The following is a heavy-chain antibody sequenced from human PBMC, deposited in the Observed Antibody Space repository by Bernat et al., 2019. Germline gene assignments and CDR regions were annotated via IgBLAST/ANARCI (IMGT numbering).Heavy chain of an antibody. D-gene: IGHD2-15*01. V-gene: IGHV1-8*01. J-gene: IGHJ3*02. CDR3: ARGSPGGDCSGGSCPFFDI. CDR1: GYTFTSYD. Sequence: QVQLVQSGAEVKKPGASVKVSCKASGYTFTSYDVNWVRQAPGQGLEWMAWMNPNSVYTGSAQKFRDRVTMITNTSISTAYMVLSSLRSEDTAVYFCARGSPGGDCSGGSCPFFDIWGQGTMVTVSS. CDR2: MNPNSVYT.